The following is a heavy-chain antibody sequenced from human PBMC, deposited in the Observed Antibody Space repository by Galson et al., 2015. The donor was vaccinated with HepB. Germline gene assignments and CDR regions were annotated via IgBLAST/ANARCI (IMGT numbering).Heavy chain of an antibody. Sequence: SLRLSCAASKFIFSNYNMNWVRQTPGKGMEWVASISYNSDYLYYADSVKGRFTISKDNANNSLYRQMNSLRAEDPAVYYCARDWGIAVAGPWWFDPWGQGTLVTVSS. CDR2: ISYNSDYL. CDR1: KFIFSNYN. D-gene: IGHD6-19*01. V-gene: IGHV3-21*06. CDR3: ARDWGIAVAGPWWFDP. J-gene: IGHJ5*02.